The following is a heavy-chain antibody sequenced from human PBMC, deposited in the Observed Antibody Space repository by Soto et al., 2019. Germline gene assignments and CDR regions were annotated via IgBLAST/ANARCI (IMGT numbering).Heavy chain of an antibody. V-gene: IGHV4-61*01. J-gene: IGHJ6*02. CDR3: ASGTIYPSYGMDV. CDR1: GVSVNSGNYY. CDR2: IYQSGST. Sequence: SETLSLTCTVSGVSVNSGNYYWSWIRQTPGKGLEWIGYIYQSGSTRYNPSLKSRVTISLDTSKNQFSLKMSSVTAADTAVYYCASGTIYPSYGMDVWGQGKMVT. D-gene: IGHD2-2*01.